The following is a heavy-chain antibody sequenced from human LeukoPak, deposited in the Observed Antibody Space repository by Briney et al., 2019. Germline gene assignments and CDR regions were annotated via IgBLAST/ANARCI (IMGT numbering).Heavy chain of an antibody. CDR1: GFTFSSYG. D-gene: IGHD6-19*01. Sequence: GGSLRLSCAASGFTFSSYGMHWVRQAPGKGLEWVAFIRYDGSNKYYADSVKGRLTISRDNSKNTLYLQMNSLRAEDTAVYYCARDDTYSSGWYRGYYYYYGMDAWGQGNTVTVSS. V-gene: IGHV3-30*02. J-gene: IGHJ6*02. CDR2: IRYDGSNK. CDR3: ARDDTYSSGWYRGYYYYYGMDA.